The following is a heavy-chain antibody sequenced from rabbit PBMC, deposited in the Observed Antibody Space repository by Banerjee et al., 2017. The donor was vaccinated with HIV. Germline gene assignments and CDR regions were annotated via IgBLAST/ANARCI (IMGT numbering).Heavy chain of an antibody. D-gene: IGHD4-2*01. Sequence: QLLEESGGDLVKPGASLTLTCTVSGFTLSTYWIYWVRQAPGKGLEWIACIYSGSSGSFDFANWAKGRFTISKTSSTTVTLQMTSLTAADTATYFCARDLGAGNGLDLWGPGTLVTVS. J-gene: IGHJ6*01. V-gene: IGHV1S40*01. CDR3: ARDLGAGNGLDL. CDR2: IYSGSSGSF. CDR1: GFTLSTYW.